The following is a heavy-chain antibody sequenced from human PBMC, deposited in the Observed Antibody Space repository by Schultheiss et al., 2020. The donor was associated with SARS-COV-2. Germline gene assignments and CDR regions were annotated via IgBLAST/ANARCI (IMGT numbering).Heavy chain of an antibody. CDR2: IYPGDSDT. V-gene: IGHV5-51*01. Sequence: GGSLRLSCKGSGYSFTSYWIGWVRQMPGKGLELMGIIYPGDSDTKYSPSFQGQVTFSADKSISTAYLQWSSLKASDTGMYYCARLSVGDAFDIWGQGTMVTVSS. CDR1: GYSFTSYW. CDR3: ARLSVGDAFDI. J-gene: IGHJ3*02. D-gene: IGHD1-26*01.